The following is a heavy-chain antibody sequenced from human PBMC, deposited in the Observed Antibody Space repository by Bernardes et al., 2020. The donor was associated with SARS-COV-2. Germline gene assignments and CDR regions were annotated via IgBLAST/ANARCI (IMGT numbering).Heavy chain of an antibody. D-gene: IGHD3-9*01. CDR2: ISSAGMNN. V-gene: IGHV3-21*01. Sequence: GGSLRLSCVASGFTFSNYLISWFRQAPGKGLEWVSSISSAGMNNYYGDSVRGRFTTSRDNTRTSVFLQMERLRAEDTAVYYCARDVGGTDWRFGFDVWGPGTMVHVSS. CDR3: ARDVGGTDWRFGFDV. CDR1: GFTFSNYL. J-gene: IGHJ3*01.